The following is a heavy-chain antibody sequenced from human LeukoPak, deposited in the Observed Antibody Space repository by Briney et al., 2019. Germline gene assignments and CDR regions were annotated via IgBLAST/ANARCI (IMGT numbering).Heavy chain of an antibody. J-gene: IGHJ4*02. V-gene: IGHV3-53*01. CDR2: IYTGGST. D-gene: IGHD4-17*01. CDR3: ARDSVYGDYGGG. Sequence: GGSLRLSCAASGFIVSSNYMSWVRQAQGKGLEWVSVIYTGGSTYYADSVKGRFTISRDNSKNTLYLQMNSLRVEDTAVYYCARDSVYGDYGGGWGQGTLVTVSS. CDR1: GFIVSSNY.